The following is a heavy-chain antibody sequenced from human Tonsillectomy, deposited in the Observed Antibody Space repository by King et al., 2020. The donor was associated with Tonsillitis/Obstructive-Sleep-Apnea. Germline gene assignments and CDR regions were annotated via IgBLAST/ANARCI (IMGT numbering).Heavy chain of an antibody. CDR1: GYTFSSYA. CDR2: INTNTGNP. D-gene: IGHD3-3*01. Sequence: QLVQSGSELKKPGASVKVSCKASGYTFSSYAMNWVRQAPGQGLEWMGWINTNTGNPTYAQGFTGRFVFSLDTSVSMAYLQISSLKAEDTAVYYCARDLASYDIWSGPSGGVDVWGKGTTVTVSS. V-gene: IGHV7-4-1*04. CDR3: ARDLASYDIWSGPSGGVDV. J-gene: IGHJ6*04.